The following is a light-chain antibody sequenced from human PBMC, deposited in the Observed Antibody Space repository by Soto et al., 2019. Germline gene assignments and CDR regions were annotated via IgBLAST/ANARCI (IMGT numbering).Light chain of an antibody. V-gene: IGKV3-15*01. CDR2: GAS. CDR3: QQYNNWPPWT. CDR1: QSISSN. Sequence: EIVMTQSPATLSVSPGERATLSCRASQSISSNLAWYQQKPGQAPRLLIYGASTRATGFPARFSGSGSGTEFTHTISSLQSEDFAVYYCQQYNNWPPWTFGQGTKVESK. J-gene: IGKJ1*01.